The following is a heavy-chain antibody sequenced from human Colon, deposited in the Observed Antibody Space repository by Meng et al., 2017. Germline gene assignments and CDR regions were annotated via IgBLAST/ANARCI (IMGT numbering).Heavy chain of an antibody. CDR2: IDASGRET. J-gene: IGHJ4*02. CDR3: AAKLRGIYPFDY. CDR1: GFMFTTYS. D-gene: IGHD3-16*01. V-gene: IGHV3-23*01. Sequence: GGGSVAPCGVRRLSCADSGFMFTTYSMRWVRRAPGKGLGWVSAIDASGRETFYAESVKGRFTISRDNSKDTLFLQMSSLRGEDTAIYYCAAKLRGIYPFDYWGQGTLVTVSS.